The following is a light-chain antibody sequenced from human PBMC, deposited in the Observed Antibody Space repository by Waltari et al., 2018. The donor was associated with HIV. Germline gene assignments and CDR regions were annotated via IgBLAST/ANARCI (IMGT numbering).Light chain of an antibody. CDR1: QSISSY. V-gene: IGKV1-39*01. CDR3: QQSHH. J-gene: IGKJ2*01. CDR2: AAS. Sequence: DIQMTQSPSSLSASVGDRVTITCRASQSISSYLNWYQQKPGKAPKLLIYAASSLQSGVPSRFSGSGSGTDFTLTISSLQPEDFATYYCQQSHHFGQGTKLEIK.